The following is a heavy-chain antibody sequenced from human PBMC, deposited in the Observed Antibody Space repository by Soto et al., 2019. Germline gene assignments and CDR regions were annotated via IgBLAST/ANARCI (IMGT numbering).Heavy chain of an antibody. V-gene: IGHV4-39*01. CDR2: IYYSGST. Sequence: SETLSLTCTVSGGSISSSSYYWGWIRQPPGKGLEWIGSIYYSGSTYYNPSLKSRVTISVDTSKNQFSLELSSVTAADTAVYYCAKSIAAAGTPQHRYVEDYWGQGTLVTVSS. CDR1: GGSISSSSYY. D-gene: IGHD6-13*01. CDR3: AKSIAAAGTPQHRYVEDY. J-gene: IGHJ4*02.